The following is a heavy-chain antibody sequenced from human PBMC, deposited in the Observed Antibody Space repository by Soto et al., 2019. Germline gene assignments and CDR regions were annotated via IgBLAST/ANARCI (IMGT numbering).Heavy chain of an antibody. CDR2: ISSSSSYI. Sequence: PGGSLRLSCAASGFTFSSYSMNWVRQAPGKGLEWVSSISSSSSYIYYADSVKGRFTISRDNAKNSLYLQMNSLRAEDTAVYYCARDHAMATAEEDIDYWGQGTLVTVSS. V-gene: IGHV3-21*01. J-gene: IGHJ4*02. CDR3: ARDHAMATAEEDIDY. D-gene: IGHD5-18*01. CDR1: GFTFSSYS.